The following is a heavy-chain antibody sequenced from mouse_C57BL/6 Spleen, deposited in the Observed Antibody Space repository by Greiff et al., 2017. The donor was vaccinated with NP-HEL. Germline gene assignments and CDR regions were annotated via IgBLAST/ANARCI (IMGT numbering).Heavy chain of an antibody. Sequence: QVQLQQSGPELVKPGSSVKISCKASGYAFSSSWMNWVKQRPGKGLEWIGRIYPGDGDTNYNGKFKGKATLTADKSSSTAYMQLSSLTSEDSPVYFCARRESPYYYAMDYWGQGTSVTVSS. CDR2: IYPGDGDT. J-gene: IGHJ4*01. CDR1: GYAFSSSW. D-gene: IGHD1-3*01. CDR3: ARRESPYYYAMDY. V-gene: IGHV1-82*01.